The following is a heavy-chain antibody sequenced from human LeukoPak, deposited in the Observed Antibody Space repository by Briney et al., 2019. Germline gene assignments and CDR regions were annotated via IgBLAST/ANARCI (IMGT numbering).Heavy chain of an antibody. CDR1: GFTFGDYA. CDR3: VRYSGDANY. J-gene: IGHJ4*02. Sequence: GRSLRLSRTASGFTFGDYAMSWFRQAPGKGLEWLGFIRRKVYGRTTEYAASVKGRFTISRDDSKSIAYLQMNSLKSEDTAVYYCVRYSGDANYWGERTLVTVSS. V-gene: IGHV3-49*03. CDR2: IRRKVYGRTT. D-gene: IGHD5-12*01.